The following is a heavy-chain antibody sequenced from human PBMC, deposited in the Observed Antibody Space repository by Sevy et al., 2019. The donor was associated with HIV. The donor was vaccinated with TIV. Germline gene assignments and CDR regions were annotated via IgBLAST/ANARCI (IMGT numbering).Heavy chain of an antibody. D-gene: IGHD2-2*01. CDR2: INPNNGGT. J-gene: IGHJ6*02. CDR3: ATKIVPGTLDYYYYFGMDV. V-gene: IGHV1-2*06. Sequence: ASVKVSCKASGYTFTGYYIHWVRQAPGQGLEWMGRINPNNGGTNSGQRFQGRVTMTRDTSISTAYMELNRLRSDDTAVYYCATKIVPGTLDYYYYFGMDVWGQGTTVTVSS. CDR1: GYTFTGYY.